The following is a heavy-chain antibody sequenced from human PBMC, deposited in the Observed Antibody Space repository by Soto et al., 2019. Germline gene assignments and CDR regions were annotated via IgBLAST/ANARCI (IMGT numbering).Heavy chain of an antibody. V-gene: IGHV4-34*01. J-gene: IGHJ5*02. CDR2: INHSGST. CDR1: GGSFSGYY. CDR3: ARGGKSWNYNWFDP. Sequence: SETLSLTCAVYGGSFSGYYWSWIRQPPGKGLEWIGEINHSGSTNYNPSLKSRVTISVDTSKNQFSLKLSSVTAADTAVYYCARGGKSWNYNWFDPWGQGTLVTVSS. D-gene: IGHD1-7*01.